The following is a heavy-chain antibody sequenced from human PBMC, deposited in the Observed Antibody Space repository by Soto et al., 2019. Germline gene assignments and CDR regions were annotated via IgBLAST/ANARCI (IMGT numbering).Heavy chain of an antibody. D-gene: IGHD2-2*01. V-gene: IGHV1-69*13. CDR1: GGTFSSYA. CDR2: IIPIFGTA. Sequence: GASVKVSCKASGGTFSSYAISWVRQAPGQGLEWMGGIIPIFGTANYAQKFQGRVTITADESTSTAYMELSSLRSEDTAVYYCAIRPSDIVVAPDVNHWFDTWGQGTLVTVSS. CDR3: AIRPSDIVVAPDVNHWFDT. J-gene: IGHJ5*02.